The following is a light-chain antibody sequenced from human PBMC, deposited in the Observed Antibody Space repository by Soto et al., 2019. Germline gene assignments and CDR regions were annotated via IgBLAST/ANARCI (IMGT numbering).Light chain of an antibody. CDR1: SSDVGGYNY. Sequence: QSVLTQPASVSGSPGQSITISCTGTSSDVGGYNYVSWYQQHPGKAPKLMIYDVSNRPSGCSNRFSGSKSGNTASLTISGLQAEEEAEYYCSSYTSSYTLVFGGGTKVTVL. V-gene: IGLV2-14*01. J-gene: IGLJ2*01. CDR2: DVS. CDR3: SSYTSSYTLV.